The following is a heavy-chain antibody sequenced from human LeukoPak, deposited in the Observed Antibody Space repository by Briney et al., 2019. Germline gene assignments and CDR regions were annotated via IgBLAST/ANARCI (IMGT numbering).Heavy chain of an antibody. J-gene: IGHJ4*02. D-gene: IGHD1-14*01. CDR2: IKYSGST. CDR3: ARQHSPGYFDY. V-gene: IGHV4-59*08. CDR1: GGSINTYF. Sequence: RPSETLSLTCTVSGGSINTYFWTWIRQPPGKRLEWIGYIKYSGSTNSNPSLKSRLAMSVDTSKNQFSVKLTSVTAADTAVYYCARQHSPGYFDYWGQGTLVTVSS.